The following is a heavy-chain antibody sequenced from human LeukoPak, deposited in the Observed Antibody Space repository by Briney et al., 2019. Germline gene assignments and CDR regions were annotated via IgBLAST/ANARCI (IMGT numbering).Heavy chain of an antibody. Sequence: SETLSLTCTVSGGSISSSSYYWGWIRQPPGKGLEWIGSIYYSGSTYYNPSLKSRVTISVDTSKNQFSPKLSSVTAADTAVYYCARSPYCSSTSCYVDYYYMDVWGKGTTVTVSS. CDR3: ARSPYCSSTSCYVDYYYMDV. V-gene: IGHV4-39*01. J-gene: IGHJ6*03. D-gene: IGHD2-2*01. CDR1: GGSISSSSYY. CDR2: IYYSGST.